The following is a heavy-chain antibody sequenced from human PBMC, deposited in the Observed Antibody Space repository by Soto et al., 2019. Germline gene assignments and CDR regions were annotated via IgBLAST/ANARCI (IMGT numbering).Heavy chain of an antibody. J-gene: IGHJ4*02. CDR1: GYTFTSYG. CDR3: ARDFRFLEWVLQKADPPPYFDY. Sequence: ASVKVSCKASGYTFTSYGISWVRQAPGQGLEWMGWISAYNGNTNYAQKLQGRVTMTTDTSTSTAYMELRSLRSDDTAVYYCARDFRFLEWVLQKADPPPYFDYWCQGKLVNVS. D-gene: IGHD3-3*01. V-gene: IGHV1-18*01. CDR2: ISAYNGNT.